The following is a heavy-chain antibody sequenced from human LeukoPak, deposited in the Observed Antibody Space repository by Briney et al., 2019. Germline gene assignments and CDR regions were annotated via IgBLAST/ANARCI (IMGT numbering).Heavy chain of an antibody. Sequence: PGGSLRLSCAASGFTFSSYSMNRVRQAPGKGLEWVSSISSSSSYIYYADSVKGRFTISRDNAKNSLYLQMNSLRAEDTAVYYCARGEITIFGVVINHFDYWGQGTLVTVSS. J-gene: IGHJ4*02. CDR1: GFTFSSYS. D-gene: IGHD3-3*01. CDR2: ISSSSSYI. V-gene: IGHV3-21*01. CDR3: ARGEITIFGVVINHFDY.